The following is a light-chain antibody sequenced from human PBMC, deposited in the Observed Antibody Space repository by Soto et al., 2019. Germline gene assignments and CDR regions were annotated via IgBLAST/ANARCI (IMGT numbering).Light chain of an antibody. Sequence: QLVLTQPPSASGTPGQRVTISCSGSTSSIGSNYVYWYQQLPGTAPKLLIYSNNQRPSGVPDRFSGSKSGTSASLAISGLRSEDEADYHCAAWDDSLSGVVFGGGTKLTVL. CDR2: SNN. CDR3: AAWDDSLSGVV. CDR1: TSSIGSNY. V-gene: IGLV1-47*01. J-gene: IGLJ2*01.